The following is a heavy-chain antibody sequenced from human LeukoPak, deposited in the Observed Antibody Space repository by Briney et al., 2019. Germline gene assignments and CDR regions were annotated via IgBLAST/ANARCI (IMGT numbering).Heavy chain of an antibody. V-gene: IGHV4-4*07. D-gene: IGHD6-13*01. Sequence: KPSETLSLTCTVSGGSISSYYWSWIRQSAGKGLEWIGRIYSSGGTNYNPSLKSRVTMSIDTSKNQFSLNLSSVTAADTAMYYCAKGGSSWYNWFDPWGQGTLVTVSS. CDR3: AKGGSSWYNWFDP. CDR1: GGSISSYY. CDR2: IYSSGGT. J-gene: IGHJ5*02.